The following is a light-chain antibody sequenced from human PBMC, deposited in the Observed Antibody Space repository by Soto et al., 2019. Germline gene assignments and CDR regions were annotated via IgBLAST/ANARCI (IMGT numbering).Light chain of an antibody. J-gene: IGLJ1*01. Sequence: QSVLTQPPSASGTAGQRVTTSCSGSSSNIGSNAVNWYQQLPGTAPKLLIYSNNQRPSGVPDRFSGSKSGTSASLAISGLQSEDESDYYCAAWDDSLNGPILFGTGTKVTVL. CDR1: SSNIGSNA. V-gene: IGLV1-44*01. CDR2: SNN. CDR3: AAWDDSLNGPIL.